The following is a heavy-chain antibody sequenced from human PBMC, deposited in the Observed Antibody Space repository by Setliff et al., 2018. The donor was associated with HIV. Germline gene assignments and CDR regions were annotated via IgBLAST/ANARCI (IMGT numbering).Heavy chain of an antibody. CDR2: INPKSGAT. V-gene: IGHV1-2*02. D-gene: IGHD1-7*01. J-gene: IGHJ4*02. Sequence: ASVKVSCKASGYTFTGYYMHWVRQAPGQGLEWMGWINPKSGATNFAQKFQVRVTVTRDTSINTAYMEVNRLGSDDTAIYYCARAYSANYRGGGHFDYWGQGTLVTVSS. CDR1: GYTFTGYY. CDR3: ARAYSANYRGGGHFDY.